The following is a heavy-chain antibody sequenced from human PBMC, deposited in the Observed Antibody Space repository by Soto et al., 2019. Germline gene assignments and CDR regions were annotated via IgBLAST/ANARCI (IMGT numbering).Heavy chain of an antibody. CDR1: GFSLSTSGAA. CDR3: AHRATMTIFGLIIDNGIWFDP. V-gene: IGHV2-5*02. D-gene: IGHD3-3*01. Sequence: QINLIESGPTLVKPTQTLTLTCTFSGFSLSTSGAAVGWVRQPPGRALEWLALIYWDGDKRYNASLGNRLTITKDTSMNEVVLTFTNVAPADTATYYCAHRATMTIFGLIIDNGIWFDPWGQGTRVIVSS. CDR2: IYWDGDK. J-gene: IGHJ5*02.